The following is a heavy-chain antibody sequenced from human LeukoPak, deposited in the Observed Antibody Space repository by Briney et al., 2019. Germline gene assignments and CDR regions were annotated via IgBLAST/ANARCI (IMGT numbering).Heavy chain of an antibody. CDR3: TRSGNYYDSRGYPKYYFDC. CDR2: IRSEAYGGTT. D-gene: IGHD3-22*01. V-gene: IGHV3-49*04. Sequence: GGSLRLSCTASGFTFGDYAMSWVRQAPGKGLQWIGFIRSEAYGGTTEYAASVEGRFTISRDDSKSIAYLLMNSLKAEDTAVYFCTRSGNYYDSRGYPKYYFDCWGQGTLVAVSS. J-gene: IGHJ4*02. CDR1: GFTFGDYA.